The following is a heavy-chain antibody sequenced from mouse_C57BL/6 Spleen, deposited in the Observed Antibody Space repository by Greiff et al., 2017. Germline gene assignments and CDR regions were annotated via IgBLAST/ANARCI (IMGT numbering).Heavy chain of an antibody. CDR2: IDPSDSYT. Sequence: QVQLQQSGAELVRPGTSVKLSCKASGYTFTSYWMHWVKQRPGQGLEWIGVIDPSDSYTNYNQKFKGKATLTVDTSSSTAYMQLSSLTSEDSAVYYCARSAYDGYPYYFDYWGQGTTLTVSS. D-gene: IGHD2-3*01. J-gene: IGHJ2*01. CDR3: ARSAYDGYPYYFDY. CDR1: GYTFTSYW. V-gene: IGHV1-59*01.